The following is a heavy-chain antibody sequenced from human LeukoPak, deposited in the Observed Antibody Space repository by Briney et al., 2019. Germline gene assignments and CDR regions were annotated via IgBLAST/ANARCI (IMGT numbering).Heavy chain of an antibody. D-gene: IGHD1-26*01. V-gene: IGHV3-13*01. Sequence: GGSLRLSCAASGFTFSSYDTHWVRQATGKGLEWVSAIGTAGDSYYADSVKGRSTISRENAKNSLFLQVNSLRVGDTAVYYCTRAVGATNLGFDYWGQGTLVTVSS. CDR2: IGTAGDS. CDR1: GFTFSSYD. CDR3: TRAVGATNLGFDY. J-gene: IGHJ4*02.